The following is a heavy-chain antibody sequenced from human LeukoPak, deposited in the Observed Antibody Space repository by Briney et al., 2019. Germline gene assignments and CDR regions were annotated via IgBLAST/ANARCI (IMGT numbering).Heavy chain of an antibody. J-gene: IGHJ6*03. V-gene: IGHV4-34*01. D-gene: IGHD6-19*01. CDR3: ASLRGIAVDRRYMDV. CDR1: GGSFSGYY. Sequence: SETLSLTCAVYGGSFSGYYWSWIRQPPGKGLEWIGEINHSGSTNYNPSLKSRVTISVDTSKNQFSLKLSSVTAADTAVYYCASLRGIAVDRRYMDVWGKGTTVTVSS. CDR2: INHSGST.